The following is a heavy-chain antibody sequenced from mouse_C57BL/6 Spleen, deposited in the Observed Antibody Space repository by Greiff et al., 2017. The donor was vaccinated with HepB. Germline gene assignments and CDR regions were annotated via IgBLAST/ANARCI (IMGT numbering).Heavy chain of an antibody. Sequence: VQLQQPGAELVMPGASVKLSCKASGYTFTSYWMHWVKQRPGQGLEWIGEIDPSDSYTNYNQKFKGKSTLTVDKSSSTAYMQLSSLTSEDSAVYYCARSGLRSYAMDYWGQGTSVTVSS. D-gene: IGHD1-1*01. CDR2: IDPSDSYT. J-gene: IGHJ4*01. CDR3: ARSGLRSYAMDY. V-gene: IGHV1-69*01. CDR1: GYTFTSYW.